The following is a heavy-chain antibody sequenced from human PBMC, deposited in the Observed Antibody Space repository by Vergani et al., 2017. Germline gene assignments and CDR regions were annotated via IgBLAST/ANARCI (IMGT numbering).Heavy chain of an antibody. Sequence: QVQLQESGPGLVKPSETLSLTCTVSGGSVSSGSYYWSWIRQPPGKGLEWIGYIDYSGSTNYNPSLKSRVTISVDTSKNQFSLKLSSVTAADTAVYYCARTRITIFGVVIFYGMDVWGQGTTVTVSS. V-gene: IGHV4-61*01. J-gene: IGHJ6*02. CDR1: GGSVSSGSYY. CDR3: ARTRITIFGVVIFYGMDV. D-gene: IGHD3-3*01. CDR2: IDYSGST.